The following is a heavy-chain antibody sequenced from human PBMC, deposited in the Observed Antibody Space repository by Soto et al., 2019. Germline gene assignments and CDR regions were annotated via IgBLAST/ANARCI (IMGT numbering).Heavy chain of an antibody. CDR3: ARGGAYCSGTSCSYYYYMDV. V-gene: IGHV3-74*01. J-gene: IGHJ6*03. Sequence: PGGSLRLSCAASGFTFSGYWMHWVRQAPGKGLVWVSRINSDGSGTTYADSVKGRFTISRDNAKNTLYLQMNSLRAEDTAVYYCARGGAYCSGTSCSYYYYMDVWGKGTTVTVSS. CDR1: GFTFSGYW. CDR2: INSDGSGT. D-gene: IGHD2-2*01.